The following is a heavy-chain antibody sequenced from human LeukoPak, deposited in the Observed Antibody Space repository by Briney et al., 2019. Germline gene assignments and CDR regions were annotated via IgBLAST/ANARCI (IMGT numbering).Heavy chain of an antibody. D-gene: IGHD3-10*01. J-gene: IGHJ4*01. V-gene: IGHV3-48*03. CDR3: ARGRAGNYYNHNDY. CDR2: ISSSGTTI. Sequence: GGSLRLSCAASGFTFSNYEMNWVRQAPGKGLEWVSYISSSGTTINYPDSVKGRFTISRDNAKNTLYLQMNSLRAEDTAVYYCARGRAGNYYNHNDYWGQGTLVTVSS. CDR1: GFTFSNYE.